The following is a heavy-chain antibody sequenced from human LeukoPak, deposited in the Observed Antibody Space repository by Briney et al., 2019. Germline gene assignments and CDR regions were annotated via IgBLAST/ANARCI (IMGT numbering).Heavy chain of an antibody. CDR2: ISGSGSST. D-gene: IGHD5-24*01. CDR1: GFTFSSFA. CDR3: ARETEMANLDY. V-gene: IGHV3-23*01. J-gene: IGHJ4*02. Sequence: PGGSLRLSCAASGFTFSSFAMSWVRQAPGKGLEWVSGISGSGSSTYYADSVKGRFTISRDNSKNTLYLQMNSLRAEDTAVYYCARETEMANLDYWGQGTLVTVSS.